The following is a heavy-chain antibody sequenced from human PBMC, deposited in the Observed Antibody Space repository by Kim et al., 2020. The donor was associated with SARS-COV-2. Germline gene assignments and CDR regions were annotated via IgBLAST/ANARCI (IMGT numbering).Heavy chain of an antibody. CDR2: ISCDSGRL. CDR1: GFKFVDYA. Sequence: GGSLRLSCAASGFKFVDYAMHWVRQVPGKGLEWVAGISCDSGRLDYADSVRGRFTISRDNAKESLYLQMNSLRVEDTAVYYCAKCSRSNYFYDMVVWGRGTTVTVPS. CDR3: AKCSRSNYFYDMVV. V-gene: IGHV3-9*01. J-gene: IGHJ6*02. D-gene: IGHD3-10*02.